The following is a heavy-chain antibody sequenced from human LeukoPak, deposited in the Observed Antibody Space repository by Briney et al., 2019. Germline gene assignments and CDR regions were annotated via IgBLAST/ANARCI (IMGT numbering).Heavy chain of an antibody. J-gene: IGHJ6*02. V-gene: IGHV1-2*02. CDR2: INPNSGGT. CDR3: ATNPYDSFYAMDV. Sequence: ASVKVSCKASGHTFTGYYMHWVRQAPGQGLEWMGWINPNSGGTHYVQKFQGRVTMTSDTSISTAYLELSSLRADDTAVYYCATNPYDSFYAMDVWGQGTTATVAS. D-gene: IGHD3-22*01. CDR1: GHTFTGYY.